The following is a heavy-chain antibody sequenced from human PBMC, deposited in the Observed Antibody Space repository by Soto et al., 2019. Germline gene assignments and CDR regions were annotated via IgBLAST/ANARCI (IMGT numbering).Heavy chain of an antibody. CDR2: SSCNSGRR. D-gene: IGHD6-25*01. CDR1: GFIFDDYA. Sequence: GGSLRLSCAASGFIFDDYAMHWVRQAPGKGLEWVSGSSCNSGRRGYADSVKGRFTISRDNAKNSLYLQMNSLRAEDTAVYYCARGAALYAFDLWGQGTMVTVSS. V-gene: IGHV3-9*01. CDR3: ARGAALYAFDL. J-gene: IGHJ3*01.